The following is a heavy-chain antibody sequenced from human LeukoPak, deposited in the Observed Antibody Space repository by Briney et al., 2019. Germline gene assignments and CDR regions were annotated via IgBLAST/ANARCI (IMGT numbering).Heavy chain of an antibody. CDR3: ARGLSYCSTTSCYTNDY. D-gene: IGHD2-2*02. CDR1: GYTFTTYD. J-gene: IGHJ4*02. CDR2: MDPNTGNT. V-gene: IGHV1-8*03. Sequence: ASVKVSCKASGYTFTTYDINWVRQAAGQGLEWMGWMDPNTGNTGYAQKFQGRVTITRNTSISTAYMQLSSLRSEDTAVYYCARGLSYCSTTSCYTNDYWGQGTLVTVSS.